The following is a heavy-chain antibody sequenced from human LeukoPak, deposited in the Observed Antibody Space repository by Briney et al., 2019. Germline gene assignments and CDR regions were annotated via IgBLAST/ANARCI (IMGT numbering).Heavy chain of an antibody. CDR3: AKGGNIRVLDYYYYMDV. D-gene: IGHD2/OR15-2a*01. J-gene: IGHJ6*03. CDR2: GSGGCDST. V-gene: IGHV3-23*01. Sequence: GGSLRLACAASGVTFYTDAMSWVWQAPGKGLEWVSAGSGGCDSTNYADSVKGRFTISRDNSKNTLYLQMNSLGAEDTAVYYCAKGGNIRVLDYYYYMDVWGKGTTVTVSS. CDR1: GVTFYTDA.